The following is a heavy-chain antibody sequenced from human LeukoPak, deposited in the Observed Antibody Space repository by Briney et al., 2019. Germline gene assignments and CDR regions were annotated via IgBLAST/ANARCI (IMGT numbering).Heavy chain of an antibody. CDR3: ARSKPDSSGYRVFDY. V-gene: IGHV4-31*03. Sequence: PSETLSLTCTVSGGSISSGGYYWSWIRQHPGKGLESIGYIYYSGSTYYNPSLKSRVTISVDTSKNQFSLTLSSVTAADTAVYYCARSKPDSSGYRVFDYWGQGTLVTVSS. CDR2: IYYSGST. D-gene: IGHD3-22*01. CDR1: GGSISSGGYY. J-gene: IGHJ4*02.